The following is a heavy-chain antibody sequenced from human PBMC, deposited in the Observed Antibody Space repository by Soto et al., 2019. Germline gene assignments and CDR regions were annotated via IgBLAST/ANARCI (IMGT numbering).Heavy chain of an antibody. D-gene: IGHD6-13*01. CDR1: GFTFSSYG. V-gene: IGHV3-30*18. Sequence: GGSLRLSCAASGFTFSSYGMHWVRQAPGKGLEWVAVISYDGSNKYYADSVKGRFTISRDNSKNTLYLQMNSLRAEDTAVYYCAKDQGYYYGLDVWGQGTTVTVSS. CDR3: AKDQGYYYGLDV. CDR2: ISYDGSNK. J-gene: IGHJ6*02.